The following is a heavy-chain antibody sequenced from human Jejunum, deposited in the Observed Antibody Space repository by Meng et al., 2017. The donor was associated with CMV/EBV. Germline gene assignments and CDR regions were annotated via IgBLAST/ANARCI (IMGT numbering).Heavy chain of an antibody. Sequence: VQLGESGGGVVQPGGSLRLSCAASGFTFSDYGMHWVRQAPGKGLEWVAFLRYDGSIKYYVDSVKGRFTISKDNSKNTLYLQMDSLRGEDTAMYYCARRVEWSDLWGQGTLVTVPS. D-gene: IGHD3-3*01. CDR3: ARRVEWSDL. CDR1: GFTFSDYG. J-gene: IGHJ5*02. V-gene: IGHV3-30*02. CDR2: LRYDGSIK.